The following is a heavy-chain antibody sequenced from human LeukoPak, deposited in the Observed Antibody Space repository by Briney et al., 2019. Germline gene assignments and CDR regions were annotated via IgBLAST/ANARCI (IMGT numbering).Heavy chain of an antibody. CDR3: ARHAAPDYVWGSYRYGGFDY. D-gene: IGHD3-16*02. J-gene: IGHJ4*02. CDR1: GGSFSGYY. CDR2: INHSGST. Sequence: SETLSLTCAVYGGSFSGYYWNWIRQPPGKGLEWIGEINHSGSTNYNPSLKSRVTISVDTSKNQFSLKLSSVTAADTAVYYCARHAAPDYVWGSYRYGGFDYWGQGTLVTVSS. V-gene: IGHV4-34*01.